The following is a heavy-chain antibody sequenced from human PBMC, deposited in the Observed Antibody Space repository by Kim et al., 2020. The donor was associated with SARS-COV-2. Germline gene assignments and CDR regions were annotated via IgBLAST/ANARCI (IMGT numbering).Heavy chain of an antibody. CDR1: GGSISSYY. CDR2: IYYSGST. Sequence: SETLSLTCTVSGGSISSYYWSWIRQPPGKGLEWIGYIYYSGSTNYNPSLKSRVTISVDTSKNQFSLKLSSVTAADTAVYYCATQDMHYYDSRARLGALFGYYYYYMDVWGKGTTVTVSS. J-gene: IGHJ6*03. CDR3: ATQDMHYYDSRARLGALFGYYYYYMDV. V-gene: IGHV4-59*01. D-gene: IGHD3-22*01.